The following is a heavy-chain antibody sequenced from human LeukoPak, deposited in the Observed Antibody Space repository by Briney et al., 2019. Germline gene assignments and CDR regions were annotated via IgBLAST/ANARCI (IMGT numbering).Heavy chain of an antibody. CDR3: ARHGQPYYYGSGSHLDY. D-gene: IGHD3-10*01. CDR1: GYSFTSYW. Sequence: GESLKISCKGSGYSFTSYWIGWVRQMPGKGLEWMGIIYPGDSDTRYSPSFQGQVTISADKSISTAYLQWSSLKASDTAMYYCARHGQPYYYGSGSHLDYWGQGTLVTVSS. J-gene: IGHJ4*02. V-gene: IGHV5-51*01. CDR2: IYPGDSDT.